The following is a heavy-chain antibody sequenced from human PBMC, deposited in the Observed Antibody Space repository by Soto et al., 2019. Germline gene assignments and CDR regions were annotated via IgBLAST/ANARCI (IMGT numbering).Heavy chain of an antibody. CDR2: LIPIFGTA. CDR1: GGTFTSYA. D-gene: IGHD1-26*01. J-gene: IGHJ6*01. Sequence: QVQLVQSGAEVKKPGSSVKFPCKASGGTFTSYAIGWGRQAPGQGFEWLGGLIPIFGTANYAPKFKGRVTITADESTSTAYMELSSLRSEDTAVYYCARALVGATLVGGRYLGRDVWGQGTTVTVPA. V-gene: IGHV1-69*01. CDR3: ARALVGATLVGGRYLGRDV.